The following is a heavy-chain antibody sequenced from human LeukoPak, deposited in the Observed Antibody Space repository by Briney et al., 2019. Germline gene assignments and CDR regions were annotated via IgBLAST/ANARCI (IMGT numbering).Heavy chain of an antibody. CDR3: AKDLYDSSGYYLIGDY. CDR2: LSGSGGST. Sequence: GGSLRLSCAASGFTFSNCAMSWVRQPPGKGLEWVSALSGSGGSTYYADSVKGRFTISRDNSKNTLYLQMNSLRAEDTAVYYCAKDLYDSSGYYLIGDYWGQGTLVTVSS. V-gene: IGHV3-23*01. CDR1: GFTFSNCA. D-gene: IGHD3-22*01. J-gene: IGHJ4*02.